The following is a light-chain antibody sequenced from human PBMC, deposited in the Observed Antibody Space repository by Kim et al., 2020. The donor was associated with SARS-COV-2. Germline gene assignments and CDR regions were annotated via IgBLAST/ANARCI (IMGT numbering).Light chain of an antibody. CDR2: GAS. Sequence: SPVARATLPCWAIQSVGNNYLAWYQQKPGQAPRLLIYGASDRATGIPDRFSGSGSGTDFTLTISRLKPEDFAVYYCHQYGTSPWTFGQGTKVDIK. V-gene: IGKV3-20*01. J-gene: IGKJ1*01. CDR3: HQYGTSPWT. CDR1: QSVGNNY.